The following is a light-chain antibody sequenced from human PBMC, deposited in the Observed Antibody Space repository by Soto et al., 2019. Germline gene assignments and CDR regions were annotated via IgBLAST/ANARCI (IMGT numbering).Light chain of an antibody. CDR2: GAS. J-gene: IGKJ5*01. Sequence: EIVLTQSPGTLSLSPGERATLSCRASQSVSNSYLAWYQQKPGQAPRLLIYGASSRATGIPDRFSGSGSGTDFTLTIIRLEPEDVAVYSCHQYGSSPMSFGQGTRLEIK. V-gene: IGKV3-20*01. CDR3: HQYGSSPMS. CDR1: QSVSNSY.